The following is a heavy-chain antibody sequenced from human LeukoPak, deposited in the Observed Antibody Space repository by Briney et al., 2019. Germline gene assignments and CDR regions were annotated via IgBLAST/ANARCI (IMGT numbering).Heavy chain of an antibody. CDR3: ARVSRQLAYFQH. J-gene: IGHJ1*01. D-gene: IGHD6-13*01. V-gene: IGHV1-24*01. Sequence: ASVKVFCKASGYTFTSYDINWVRQATGQGLEWMGGFDPEDGETIYAQKFQGRVTMTEDTSTDTAYMELSSLRAEDTAVYYCARVSRQLAYFQHWGQGTLVTVSS. CDR1: GYTFTSYD. CDR2: FDPEDGET.